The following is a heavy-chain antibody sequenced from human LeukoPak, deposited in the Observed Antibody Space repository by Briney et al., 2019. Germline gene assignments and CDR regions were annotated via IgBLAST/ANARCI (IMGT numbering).Heavy chain of an antibody. CDR3: ARRGGSTATGYYFDY. V-gene: IGHV3-11*06. Sequence: KPGGSLRLSCAASGXTFSDYYVSWIRQAPGKGLEWVSYISSSTSYTNYADSVKGRFTISRENAKNSLYLHMNSLRGEDTAVYYCARRGGSTATGYYFDYWGQGTLVTVSA. CDR1: GXTFSDYY. CDR2: ISSSTSYT. D-gene: IGHD3-10*01. J-gene: IGHJ4*02.